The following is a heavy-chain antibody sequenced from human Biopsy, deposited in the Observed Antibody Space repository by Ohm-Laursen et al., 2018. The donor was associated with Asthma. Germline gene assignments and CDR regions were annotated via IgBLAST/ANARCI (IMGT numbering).Heavy chain of an antibody. CDR2: VNTGDGDT. Sequence: ASVKVSCKASGYNFVSFAIHWVRQAPGQRLEWMGWVNTGDGDTKYSQKFQGRVTITRDTSASTAYMELRSLRSEDTATYYCARTYYDFLTGQVKDVFGVWGQGTMVTVSS. V-gene: IGHV1-3*04. J-gene: IGHJ3*01. D-gene: IGHD3-9*01. CDR1: GYNFVSFA. CDR3: ARTYYDFLTGQVKDVFGV.